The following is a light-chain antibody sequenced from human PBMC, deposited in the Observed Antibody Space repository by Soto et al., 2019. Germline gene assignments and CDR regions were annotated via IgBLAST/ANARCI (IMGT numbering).Light chain of an antibody. CDR3: QQYYNWPPWT. CDR1: QSVSNN. CDR2: AAS. Sequence: EIVLTQSPGTLSLSPGGRATLSCRASQSVSNNLAWYQQKPGQAPRLLFHAASARAIGIPARFSGSGSGTEFTLTISSLQSEDFAVYYCQQYYNWPPWTFGQGTKVEIK. V-gene: IGKV3-15*01. J-gene: IGKJ1*01.